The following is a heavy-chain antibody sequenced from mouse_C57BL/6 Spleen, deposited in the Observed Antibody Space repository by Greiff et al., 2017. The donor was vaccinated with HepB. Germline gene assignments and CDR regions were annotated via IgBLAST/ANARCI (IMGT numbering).Heavy chain of an antibody. J-gene: IGHJ3*01. V-gene: IGHV1-66*01. D-gene: IGHD1-1*01. CDR1: GYSFTSYY. CDR2: IYPGSGTT. Sequence: VQLQQSGPELVKPGASVKISCKASGYSFTSYYIHWVQQRPGQGLEWIGWIYPGSGTTKYTEKFKGKATLPADKSSSTAYMQLSSLTSEDSAVYYCARGGIGFYDYGSSYEFAYWGQGTLVTVSA. CDR3: ARGGIGFYDYGSSYEFAY.